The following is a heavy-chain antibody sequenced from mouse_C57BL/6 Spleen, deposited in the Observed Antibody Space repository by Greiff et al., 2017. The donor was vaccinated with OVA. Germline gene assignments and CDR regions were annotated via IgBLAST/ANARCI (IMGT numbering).Heavy chain of an antibody. Sequence: DVKLVESGEGLVKPGGSLKLSCAASGFTFSSYAMSWVRQTPEKRLEWVAYISSGGDYIYYADTVKGRFTISRDNARNTLYLQMSSLKSEDTAMYYCTRDNPYYYGSSSYAMDYWGQGTSVTVSS. CDR3: TRDNPYYYGSSSYAMDY. J-gene: IGHJ4*01. CDR2: ISSGGDYI. CDR1: GFTFSSYA. V-gene: IGHV5-9-1*02. D-gene: IGHD1-1*01.